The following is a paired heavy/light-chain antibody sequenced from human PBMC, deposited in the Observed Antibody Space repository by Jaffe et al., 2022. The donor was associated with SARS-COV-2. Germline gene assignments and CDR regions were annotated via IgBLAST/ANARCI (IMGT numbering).Light chain of an antibody. V-gene: IGLV1-47*01. CDR3: AVWDDSLSVWV. J-gene: IGLJ3*02. Sequence: QSVLTQPPSASGTPGQRVTVSCTGSSSNIGRNNVYWHQQLPGTAPKLLIYRNNERPSGVPDRFSGSKSGTSASLAISGLRSEDEADYYCAVWDDSLSVWVFGGGTKLTVL. CDR1: SSNIGRNN. CDR2: RNN.
Heavy chain of an antibody. V-gene: IGHV3-21*02. CDR2: TSGNINYI. Sequence: EVQLVESGGGLVKPGGSLRLSCAASGFTFSNYNMNWVRQAPGKGLEWVSSTSGNINYIYYADSVKGRFTISRDNTKNSLYLQMNSLRAEDTAVYFCVIGCGDCSSEGDYWGQGTLVTVSS. CDR3: VIGCGDCSSEGDY. D-gene: IGHD2-21*02. CDR1: GFTFSNYN. J-gene: IGHJ4*02.